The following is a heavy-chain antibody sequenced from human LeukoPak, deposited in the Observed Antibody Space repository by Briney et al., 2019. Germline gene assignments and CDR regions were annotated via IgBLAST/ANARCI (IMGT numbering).Heavy chain of an antibody. Sequence: ASVKVSCKASGYTFTSYAMNWVRQAPGQGLEWMGWINTNTGNPTYAQGFTGRFVFSLDTSVSTAYLQISSLKAEDTAVYYCARPHSSTVTGTYYYYYGMDVGAQGPRVTVPS. CDR3: ARPHSSTVTGTYYYYYGMDV. J-gene: IGHJ6*02. CDR1: GYTFTSYA. D-gene: IGHD4-17*01. V-gene: IGHV7-4-1*02. CDR2: INTNTGNP.